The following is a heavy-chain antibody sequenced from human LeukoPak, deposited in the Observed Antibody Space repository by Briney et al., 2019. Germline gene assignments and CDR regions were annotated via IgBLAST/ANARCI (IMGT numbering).Heavy chain of an antibody. CDR3: AKTGAVAPLNWFAP. J-gene: IGHJ5*02. D-gene: IGHD5-12*01. V-gene: IGHV3-23*01. CDR2: ISGSGGST. Sequence: PGGSLRLSCAASGFTFSNYAMSWVRQAPGKGLEWVSTISGSGGSTYYADSVKGRFTISRDTSKNTLYLQMNGLRAEDTAVYYCAKTGAVAPLNWFAPWGQGTLVTVSS. CDR1: GFTFSNYA.